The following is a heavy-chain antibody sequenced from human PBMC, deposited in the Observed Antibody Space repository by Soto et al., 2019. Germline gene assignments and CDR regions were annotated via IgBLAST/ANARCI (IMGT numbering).Heavy chain of an antibody. Sequence: ASVKVSCKASGGTFSSYTISWVRQAPGQGLEWMGRIIPILGIANYAQKFQGRVTITADKSTSTAYMELSSLRSEDTAVYYCALSPYSYGFDYYYYMDVWGKGTTVTVSS. D-gene: IGHD5-18*01. CDR3: ALSPYSYGFDYYYYMDV. CDR2: IIPILGIA. J-gene: IGHJ6*03. V-gene: IGHV1-69*02. CDR1: GGTFSSYT.